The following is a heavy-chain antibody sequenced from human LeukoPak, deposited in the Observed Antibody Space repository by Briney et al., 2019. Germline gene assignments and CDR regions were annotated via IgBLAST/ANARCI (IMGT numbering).Heavy chain of an antibody. CDR1: GFTFSGYW. CDR3: ARDTGWYFDL. Sequence: GESLRLSCAASGFTFSGYWMHWVRQPPGKGLVWVSRITGDGSSTTYADSVKGRYTISRDNAKSTLSLQMISLRAEDTAVYYCARDTGWYFDLWGRGTLVTVSS. CDR2: ITGDGSST. J-gene: IGHJ2*01. V-gene: IGHV3-74*01. D-gene: IGHD4-17*01.